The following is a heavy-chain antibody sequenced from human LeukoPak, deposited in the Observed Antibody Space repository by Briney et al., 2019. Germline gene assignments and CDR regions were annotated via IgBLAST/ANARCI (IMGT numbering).Heavy chain of an antibody. CDR3: AKRGNPAVGHHYLDV. D-gene: IGHD2-2*01. CDR2: ISGSGDYT. CDR1: GFTFSTYA. V-gene: IGHV3-23*01. J-gene: IGHJ6*03. Sequence: PGGSLRLSCAASGFTFSTYAMSWVRQAPGKGLEWVSAISGSGDYTYYADPVMGRFTISRDNYKNTLYLQMNSLSAEDTAVYYCAKRGNPAVGHHYLDVWGKGTTVSVSS.